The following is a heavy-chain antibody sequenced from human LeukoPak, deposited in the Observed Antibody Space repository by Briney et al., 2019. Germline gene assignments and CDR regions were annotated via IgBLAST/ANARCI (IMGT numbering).Heavy chain of an antibody. CDR1: GGSISSGGYF. CDR3: ARDEDYGDYKF. D-gene: IGHD4-17*01. J-gene: IGHJ4*02. Sequence: PSQTLSLTCTVSGGSISSGGYFWSWIRQQPGKGLEWIGHNFYSGRAYYNPSLKSRVIISVDTSKNQFSLKLSSVTAADTAVYYCARDEDYGDYKFWGQGALVLVSS. CDR2: NFYSGRA. V-gene: IGHV4-31*03.